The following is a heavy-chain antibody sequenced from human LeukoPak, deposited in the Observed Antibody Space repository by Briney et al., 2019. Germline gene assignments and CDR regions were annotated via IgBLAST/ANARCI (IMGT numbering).Heavy chain of an antibody. D-gene: IGHD3-22*01. CDR2: INPNSGDT. CDR1: GYTFTGYY. J-gene: IGHJ4*02. Sequence: ASVKVSCKASGYTFTGYYMHWVRQAPGQGLEWMGWINPNSGDTNYAQKFQGRVTMTRDTSISTAYMELSRLRSDDTAVYYCARGALRYDSSGYYVHWGQGTLVTVSS. V-gene: IGHV1-2*02. CDR3: ARGALRYDSSGYYVH.